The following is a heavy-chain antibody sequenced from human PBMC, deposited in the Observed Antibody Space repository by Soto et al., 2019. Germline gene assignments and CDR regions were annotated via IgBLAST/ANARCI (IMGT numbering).Heavy chain of an antibody. D-gene: IGHD6-13*01. J-gene: IGHJ4*02. V-gene: IGHV3-15*01. CDR2: IKSKNDGGTT. CDR1: GFSFNIAW. Sequence: GGSLRLSCAASGFSFNIAWMSWVRQAPGKGLEWVGRIKSKNDGGTTDFAAPVKGRFTISRDDSKNTVYLQMNSLKIEDTAVYYCTTGLAAAGTNYWGQGTLVTVSS. CDR3: TTGLAAAGTNY.